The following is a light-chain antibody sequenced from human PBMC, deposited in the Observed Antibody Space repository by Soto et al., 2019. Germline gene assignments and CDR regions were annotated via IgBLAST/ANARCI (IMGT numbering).Light chain of an antibody. CDR1: ESVKSRF. V-gene: IGKV3-20*01. CDR3: QKYGRTPLT. J-gene: IGKJ4*01. Sequence: EIVLTQSPGTLSLSPGERATLSCRASESVKSRFLAWYQQKPGQAPRIPIYGESSRDTGIPERFNGSGCDPAFTLTISLMEPEGLAVYYCQKYGRTPLTLGGGTKVEIK. CDR2: GES.